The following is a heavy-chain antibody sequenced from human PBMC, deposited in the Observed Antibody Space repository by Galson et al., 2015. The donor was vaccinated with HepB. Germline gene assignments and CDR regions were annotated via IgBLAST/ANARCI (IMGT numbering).Heavy chain of an antibody. D-gene: IGHD2-15*01. CDR1: GFTFSSYG. Sequence: SLRLSCAASGFTFSSYGMHWVRQAPGKGLEWVAVISYDGSNKYYADSVKGRFTISRDNSKNTLYLQMNSLRAEDTAVYYCAKDQSRWVVAVGDYWGQGTLVTVSS. CDR2: ISYDGSNK. V-gene: IGHV3-30*18. J-gene: IGHJ4*02. CDR3: AKDQSRWVVAVGDY.